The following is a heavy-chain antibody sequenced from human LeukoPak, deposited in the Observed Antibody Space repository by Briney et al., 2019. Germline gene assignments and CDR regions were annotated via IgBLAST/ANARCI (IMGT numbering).Heavy chain of an antibody. V-gene: IGHV3-21*01. J-gene: IGHJ3*02. Sequence: GGSLRLSCAASGFTFSSYSMNWVRQAPGKGLEWVSSISSSSSYIYYADSVKGRFTISSDNAKNSLYLQMNSLRAEDTAVYYCARDYSDSSGYYPHPLDAFDIWGQGTMVAVSS. CDR3: ARDYSDSSGYYPHPLDAFDI. CDR1: GFTFSSYS. CDR2: ISSSSSYI. D-gene: IGHD3-22*01.